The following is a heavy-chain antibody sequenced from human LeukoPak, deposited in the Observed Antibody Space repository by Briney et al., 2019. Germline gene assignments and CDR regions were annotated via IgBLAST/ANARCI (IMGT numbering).Heavy chain of an antibody. D-gene: IGHD3-10*01. CDR1: GGSISSGGYY. J-gene: IGHJ4*02. V-gene: IGHV4-31*03. CDR3: ARVSSASKLLLWFGELFKPPPENGYFDY. CDR2: IYYSGST. Sequence: SETLSLTCTVSGGSISSGGYYWSWIRQHPGKGLEWIGYIYYSGSTYYNPSLKSRVTISVDTSKNQFSLKLSSVTAADTAVYYCARVSSASKLLLWFGELFKPPPENGYFDYWGQGTLVTVSS.